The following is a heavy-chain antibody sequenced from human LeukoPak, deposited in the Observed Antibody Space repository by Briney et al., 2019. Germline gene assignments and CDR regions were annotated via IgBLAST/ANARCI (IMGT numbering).Heavy chain of an antibody. CDR2: ISSSSSYI. CDR1: GFTFSSYS. D-gene: IGHD4-17*01. V-gene: IGHV3-21*01. CDR3: ARDTDYGDYRFDP. Sequence: PGGSLRLSCAASGFTFSSYSMNWVRQAPGKGLEWVSSISSSSSYIYYADSVKGRFTISRDNAKNSLYLQMNSLRAEDTAVYYWARDTDYGDYRFDPWGQGTLVTVSS. J-gene: IGHJ5*02.